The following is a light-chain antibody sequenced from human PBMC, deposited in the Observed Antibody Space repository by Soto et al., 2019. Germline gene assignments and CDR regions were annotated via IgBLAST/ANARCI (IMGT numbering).Light chain of an antibody. J-gene: IGKJ1*01. CDR3: QQYNSYL. V-gene: IGKV1-5*01. CDR2: DAS. CDR1: QTISSW. Sequence: DIQMTQSPSTLSGSVGDRVTITCRASQTISSWLAWYQQKPGKAPKLLIYDASSLNSGVPSRFSGSGSGTEFTLTISSLQPDDFATYYCQQYNSYLFGQGTK.